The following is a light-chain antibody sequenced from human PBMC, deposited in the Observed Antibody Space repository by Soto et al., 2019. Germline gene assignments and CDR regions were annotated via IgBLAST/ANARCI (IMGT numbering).Light chain of an antibody. CDR2: GVS. J-gene: IGKJ4*01. Sequence: EIVLTQSPGTLSLSPGERATLPCRASQSVWSNFFAWYQQKPGQAPRLLIYGVSSRATDIPDRFSGGGSGTDFTLTISRLEPEDFAVYFCQQYGAPPTTFGGGTKVEIK. CDR1: QSVWSNF. CDR3: QQYGAPPTT. V-gene: IGKV3-20*01.